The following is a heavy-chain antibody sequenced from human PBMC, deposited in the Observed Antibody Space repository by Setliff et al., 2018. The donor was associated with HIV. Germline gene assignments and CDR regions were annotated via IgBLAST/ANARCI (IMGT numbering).Heavy chain of an antibody. Sequence: PSETLSLTCAVYVESFSGFYWSWIRQPPGKGLEWIGEINHSGSTYYDPSPKSRVTISVDTSKSQFSLKLSFVTAADTAVYYCARGWFGGYYFDYWGQGTLVTVSS. D-gene: IGHD3-10*01. CDR3: ARGWFGGYYFDY. V-gene: IGHV4-34*01. CDR2: INHSGST. CDR1: VESFSGFY. J-gene: IGHJ4*02.